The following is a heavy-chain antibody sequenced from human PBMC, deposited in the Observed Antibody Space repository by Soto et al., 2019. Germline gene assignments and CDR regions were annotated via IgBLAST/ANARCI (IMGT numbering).Heavy chain of an antibody. V-gene: IGHV4-34*01. Sequence: SEPLSLTCAVYGGSFSGYYWSWIRQPPGKGLEWIGEINHSGSTNYNPSLKSRVTISVDTSKNQFSLKLSSVTAADTAVYYCARKKKGLLFLGIRGMEVCGQGTTVPGSS. CDR2: INHSGST. CDR1: GGSFSGYY. D-gene: IGHD3-3*01. J-gene: IGHJ6*02. CDR3: ARKKKGLLFLGIRGMEV.